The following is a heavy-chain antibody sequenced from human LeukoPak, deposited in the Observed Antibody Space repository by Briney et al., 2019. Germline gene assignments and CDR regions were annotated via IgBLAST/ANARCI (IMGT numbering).Heavy chain of an antibody. CDR2: INPSGGST. D-gene: IGHD5-12*01. J-gene: IGHJ4*02. CDR1: GYTFTSYY. Sequence: ASVKVSCKASGYTFTSYYMHWARQAPGQGLEWMGIINPSGGSTSYAQKFQGRVTMTRDTSTSTVYMELSSLRSEDTAVYYCARDLEVATIEAYYFDYWGQGTLVTVSS. CDR3: ARDLEVATIEAYYFDY. V-gene: IGHV1-46*01.